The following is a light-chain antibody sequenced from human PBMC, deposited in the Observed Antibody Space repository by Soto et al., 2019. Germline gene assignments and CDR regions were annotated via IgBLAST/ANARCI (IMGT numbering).Light chain of an antibody. J-gene: IGLJ1*01. V-gene: IGLV2-14*01. CDR3: SSYTKNSPYV. Sequence: QSALTQPASVSGSPGQSITISCTGTSSDVGAYNYVSWYRQHPGKAPKLVIYEVSNRPSGISSRFSGSKSGNTASLTISGLQAEDEADYYCSSYTKNSPYVFGTGTKLTVL. CDR2: EVS. CDR1: SSDVGAYNY.